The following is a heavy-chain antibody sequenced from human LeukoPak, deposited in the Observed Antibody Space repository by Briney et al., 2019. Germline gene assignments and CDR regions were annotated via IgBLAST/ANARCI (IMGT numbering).Heavy chain of an antibody. CDR1: GYTFTSYG. Sequence: ASVKVSCKASGYTFTSYGISWVRQAPGQGLEWMGWISAYNGNTNYAQKLQGRVTMTTDTSTSTAYMELRSLRSDDAAVYYCARGSPLAVAGTESNYWGQGTLVTVSS. CDR3: ARGSPLAVAGTESNY. CDR2: ISAYNGNT. V-gene: IGHV1-18*01. J-gene: IGHJ4*02. D-gene: IGHD6-19*01.